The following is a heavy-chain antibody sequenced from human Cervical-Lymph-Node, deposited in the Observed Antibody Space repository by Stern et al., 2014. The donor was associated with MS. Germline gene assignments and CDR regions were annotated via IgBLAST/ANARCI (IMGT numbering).Heavy chain of an antibody. CDR3: ARASLTSGYYYSHLAY. D-gene: IGHD3-22*01. V-gene: IGHV1-69*01. Sequence: VHLVESGAEVKKPGSSVKVSCKASGGTFSNYATSWVRQVPGQGLEWVGGIIPILDIVHYAQKFQGRVTIAADESTSTAYMEVNSLTHEDTAVYYCARASLTSGYYYSHLAYWGQGTLVTVSS. J-gene: IGHJ4*02. CDR2: IIPILDIV. CDR1: GGTFSNYA.